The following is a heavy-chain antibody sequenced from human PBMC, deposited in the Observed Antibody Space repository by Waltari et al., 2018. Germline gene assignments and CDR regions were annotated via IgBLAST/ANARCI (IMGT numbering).Heavy chain of an antibody. J-gene: IGHJ6*04. CDR1: GGSFSGYY. D-gene: IGHD2-2*01. CDR3: ARSVPAARYLMDV. Sequence: QVQLQQWGAGLLKPSETLSLTCAVYGGSFSGYYWSWIRQPPAKGLECIGEINHSGSTNYNPSLKSRVTISVDTSKNQFSLKLSSVTAADTAVYYCARSVPAARYLMDVWGKGTTVTVSS. V-gene: IGHV4-34*01. CDR2: INHSGST.